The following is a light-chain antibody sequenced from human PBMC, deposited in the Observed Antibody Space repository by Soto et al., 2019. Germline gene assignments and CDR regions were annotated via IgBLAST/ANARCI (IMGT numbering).Light chain of an antibody. CDR3: QQFGDSPPAFT. CDR1: QSVNSRY. Sequence: ESMLTQSPGTLSLSPGERATLSCRASQSVNSRYLTWYQQKPGQAPRLLIYGASIRATGVQDRFSGSGSGTDFSLTISRLEPEDFAVYYCQQFGDSPPAFTFGQGTKLEI. CDR2: GAS. V-gene: IGKV3-20*01. J-gene: IGKJ2*01.